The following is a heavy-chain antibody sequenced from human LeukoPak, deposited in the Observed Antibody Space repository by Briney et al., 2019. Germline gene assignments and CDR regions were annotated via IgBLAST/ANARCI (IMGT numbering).Heavy chain of an antibody. D-gene: IGHD5-24*01. CDR2: ISSSGTST. CDR3: ARDRGGYNSNSYRFDY. CDR1: GLSSSSYE. V-gene: IGHV3-48*03. J-gene: IGHJ4*02. Sequence: GGSLRLSCAASGLSSSSYETNWVGQAPGKGLEGVSYISSSGTSTYSAYSQKDRFASSRNNTNNSLSLQMNSLRAEDTAVYYCARDRGGYNSNSYRFDYWGQGALVTVSS.